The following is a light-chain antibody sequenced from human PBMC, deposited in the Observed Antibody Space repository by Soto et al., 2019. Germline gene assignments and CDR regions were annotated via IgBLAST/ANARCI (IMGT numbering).Light chain of an antibody. CDR3: QQYGSSSYT. Sequence: EIVLTQSPGTLSLSPGERATLSCRASQSVSSSYLAWYQQKPGQAPRLLIYGASGRATGIPDRFSGSGSETDFTLTISRLEPEDFAVYYCQQYGSSSYTFGQGTKLEIK. CDR1: QSVSSSY. J-gene: IGKJ2*01. V-gene: IGKV3-20*01. CDR2: GAS.